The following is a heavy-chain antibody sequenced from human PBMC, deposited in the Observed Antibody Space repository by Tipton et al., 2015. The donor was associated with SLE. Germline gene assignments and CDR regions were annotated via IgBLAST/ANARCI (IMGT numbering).Heavy chain of an antibody. V-gene: IGHV3-49*04. J-gene: IGHJ3*01. Sequence: SLRLSCQGSGFVFGYYGVAWVRQAPGQGLEWVGVIRGKGSAGPTEYAASVEDRFIISRDDSRGIAYLQMNSLKSDDTALYYCARADTSRGAFDVWGQGTMVTVSS. CDR3: ARADTSRGAFDV. CDR1: GFVFGYYG. CDR2: IRGKGSAGPT.